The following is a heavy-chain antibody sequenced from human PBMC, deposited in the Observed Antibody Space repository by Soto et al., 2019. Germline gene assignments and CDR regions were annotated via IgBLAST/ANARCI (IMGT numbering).Heavy chain of an antibody. D-gene: IGHD6-19*01. CDR3: AKDSGRGGSGWYGYYFDY. V-gene: IGHV3-23*01. J-gene: IGHJ4*02. CDR2: ISGSGGNT. CDR1: GFTFSSYA. Sequence: GGSLRLSCAASGFTFSSYAMSWVRQAPGKGLEWVSAISGSGGNTYYADSVKGRFTISRDNSKNTLYLQMNSLRAEDTAVYYCAKDSGRGGSGWYGYYFDYWGQGTLVTVSS.